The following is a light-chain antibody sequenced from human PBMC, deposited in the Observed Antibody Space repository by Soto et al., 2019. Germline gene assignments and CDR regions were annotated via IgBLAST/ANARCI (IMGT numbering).Light chain of an antibody. V-gene: IGLV2-8*01. CDR1: SSDIGSYNY. J-gene: IGLJ1*01. CDR3: NSYAATNNFPSYV. Sequence: QSALTQPPSASGSPGQSVTISCTGTSSDIGSYNYISWYQQHPGKAPKLIIYEVSKRPFGVPDRFSGSKSGNTASLTVSGLQADDEADYYCNSYAATNNFPSYVFGTGTKVTVL. CDR2: EVS.